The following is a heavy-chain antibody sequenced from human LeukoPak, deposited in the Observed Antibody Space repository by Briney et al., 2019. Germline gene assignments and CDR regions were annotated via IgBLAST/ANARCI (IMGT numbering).Heavy chain of an antibody. D-gene: IGHD3-22*01. CDR3: ATLDSSGYPLDY. CDR2: IDSDGSTT. V-gene: IGHV3-74*01. CDR1: GYTFSTCW. Sequence: PGGSLRLSCAASGYTFSTCWINWVRQAPGKGLMWVSSIDSDGSTTNYADSVKGRFTISRDNAKNSLYLQMNSLRAEDTAVYYCATLDSSGYPLDYWGQGTLVTVSS. J-gene: IGHJ4*02.